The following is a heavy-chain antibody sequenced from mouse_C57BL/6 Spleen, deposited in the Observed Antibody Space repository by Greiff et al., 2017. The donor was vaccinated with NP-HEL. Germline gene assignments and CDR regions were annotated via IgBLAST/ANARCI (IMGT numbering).Heavy chain of an antibody. V-gene: IGHV1-50*01. D-gene: IGHD2-5*01. Sequence: VQLQQPGAELVKPGASVKLSCKASGYTFTSYWMQWVKQRPGQGLEWIGEIDPSDSYTNYNQKFKGKATLTVDTSSSTAYMQLSSLTSEDSAVYYCARGGSNFPAYWGQGTLVTVSA. J-gene: IGHJ3*01. CDR1: GYTFTSYW. CDR2: IDPSDSYT. CDR3: ARGGSNFPAY.